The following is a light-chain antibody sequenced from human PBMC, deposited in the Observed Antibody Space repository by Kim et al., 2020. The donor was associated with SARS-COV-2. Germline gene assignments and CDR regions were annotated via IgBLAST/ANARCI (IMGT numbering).Light chain of an antibody. Sequence: PGDTTTPARGARRSAGDSVAWFRPRTSQTPKLGIYAASTRATGIPARFSGSGSGTNFSLTISSLQSEDLAVYYCQQYYSWPRTFGQGTKVDIK. CDR1: RSAGDS. V-gene: IGKV3-15*01. CDR2: AAS. J-gene: IGKJ1*01. CDR3: QQYYSWPRT.